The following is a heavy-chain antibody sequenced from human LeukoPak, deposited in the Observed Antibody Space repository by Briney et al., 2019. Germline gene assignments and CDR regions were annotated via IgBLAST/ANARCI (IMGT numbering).Heavy chain of an antibody. Sequence: SVKVSCKASGGTFSSYAISWVRQAPGQGLEWTGRIIPILDIANYAQKFQGRVTITADKSTSTAYMELSSLRSEDTAMYYCARDLLNEGGFDYWGQGTLVTVSS. CDR1: GGTFSSYA. J-gene: IGHJ4*02. D-gene: IGHD2-15*01. CDR2: IIPILDIA. V-gene: IGHV1-69*04. CDR3: ARDLLNEGGFDY.